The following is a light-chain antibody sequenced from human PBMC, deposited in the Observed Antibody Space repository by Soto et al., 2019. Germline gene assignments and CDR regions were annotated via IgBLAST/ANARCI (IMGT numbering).Light chain of an antibody. V-gene: IGLV2-23*01. J-gene: IGLJ2*01. Sequence: QSALTQPASVSGSPGQSITLSCTGTSSDVGSYNLVSWYQQHPGKAPKLMIYEGSKRPSGVSNRFSGSKSGNTASLTISGLQAEDEADYYCCSYAGSSTSLFGGGTKLTVL. CDR1: SSDVGSYNL. CDR3: CSYAGSSTSL. CDR2: EGS.